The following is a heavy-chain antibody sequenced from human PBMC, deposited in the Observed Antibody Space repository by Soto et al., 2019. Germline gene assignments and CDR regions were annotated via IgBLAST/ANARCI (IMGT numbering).Heavy chain of an antibody. CDR2: INAGNGNT. CDR1: GYTFTSYA. V-gene: IGHV1-3*01. D-gene: IGHD3-3*01. Sequence: ASVKVSCKASGYTFTSYAMHWVRQAPGQRLEWMGWINAGNGNTKYSQKFQGRVTITRDTSASTAYMELTSLRSEDTAVYYCARRSGSYYVDYWGQGTLVTVSS. CDR3: ARRSGSYYVDY. J-gene: IGHJ4*02.